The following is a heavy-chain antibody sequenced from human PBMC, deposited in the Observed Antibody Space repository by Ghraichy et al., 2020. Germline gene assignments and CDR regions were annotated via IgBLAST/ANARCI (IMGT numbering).Heavy chain of an antibody. CDR3: ARACGGDCYLSDY. D-gene: IGHD2-21*02. Sequence: GESLNISCAASGFSFSTYSMNWVRQAPGKGLEWVSSISTSGSYTYYADSIKGRFTISRDNAKNSLYLQMNSLRAEDTAVYYCARACGGDCYLSDYWGQGIRVSVSS. CDR1: GFSFSTYS. CDR2: ISTSGSYT. V-gene: IGHV3-21*01. J-gene: IGHJ4*02.